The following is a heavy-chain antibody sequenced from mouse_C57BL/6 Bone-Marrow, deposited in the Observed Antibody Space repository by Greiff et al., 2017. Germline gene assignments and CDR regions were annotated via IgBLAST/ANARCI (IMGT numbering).Heavy chain of an antibody. J-gene: IGHJ3*01. Sequence: QVQLKESGPELVKPGASVKISCKASGYTFPDYYINWVKQRPGQGLEWIGWIFPGSGSNYYNEKFKGKATLTVDKSSSTAYMLLSSLTAEDSAVYCCARPMITTGAWFAYWGQGTLVTVSA. CDR2: IFPGSGSN. CDR1: GYTFPDYY. D-gene: IGHD2-4*01. CDR3: ARPMITTGAWFAY. V-gene: IGHV1-75*01.